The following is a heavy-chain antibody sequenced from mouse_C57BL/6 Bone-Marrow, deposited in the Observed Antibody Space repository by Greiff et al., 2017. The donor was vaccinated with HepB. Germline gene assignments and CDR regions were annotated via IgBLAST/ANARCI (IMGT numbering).Heavy chain of an antibody. V-gene: IGHV5-12*01. CDR3: ARGSSGYVRAWFAY. D-gene: IGHD3-2*02. Sequence: EVQLQESGGGLVQPGGSLKLSCAASGFTFSDYYMYWVRQTPEKRLEWVAYISNGGGSTYYPDTVKGRFTISRDNAKNTLYLQMSRLKSEDTAMYYCARGSSGYVRAWFAYWGEGTLVTVSA. CDR1: GFTFSDYY. J-gene: IGHJ3*01. CDR2: ISNGGGST.